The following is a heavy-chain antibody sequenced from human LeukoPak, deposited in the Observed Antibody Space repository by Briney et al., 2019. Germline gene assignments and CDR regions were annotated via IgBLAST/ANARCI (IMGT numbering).Heavy chain of an antibody. J-gene: IGHJ2*01. D-gene: IGHD2-21*01. CDR2: IYYSGNT. V-gene: IGHV4-39*07. Sequence: QPSETLSLTCTVSGGSISSYYWGWIRQPPGKGLEWIGSIYYSGNTYYNPSLKSRVTISVDTSKHQFSLKLSSMTAADTAVYYCARVVVIAIWYFDLWGRGTLVTVSS. CDR3: ARVVVIAIWYFDL. CDR1: GGSISSYY.